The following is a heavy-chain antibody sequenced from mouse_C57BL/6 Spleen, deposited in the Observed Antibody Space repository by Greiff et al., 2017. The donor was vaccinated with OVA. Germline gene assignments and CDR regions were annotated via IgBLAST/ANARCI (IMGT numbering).Heavy chain of an antibody. CDR3: TRPGDYAGFDV. Sequence: EVQVVESGGGLVQPGGSMKLSCAASGFTFSDAWMDWVRQSPEKGLEWVAEIRNKANNHATYYAESVKGRFTISRDDSKSSVYLQMNSLRAEDTGIYYCTRPGDYAGFDVWGTGTTVTVSS. V-gene: IGHV6-6*01. CDR2: IRNKANNHAT. D-gene: IGHD2-4*01. J-gene: IGHJ1*03. CDR1: GFTFSDAW.